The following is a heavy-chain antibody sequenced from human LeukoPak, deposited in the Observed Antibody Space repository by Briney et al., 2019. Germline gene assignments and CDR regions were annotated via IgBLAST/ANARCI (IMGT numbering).Heavy chain of an antibody. Sequence: GGSLRLSCAASGFTFSSYAMNWVRQASGKGLEWVSAISCGGGYTYYADSLKGRFTISRDNSKNTLYLQMNRLRGEDTAVYYCAKDFGSSWSYFEYNSGWVWDYWGQGTLVTDSS. CDR1: GFTFSSYA. CDR3: AKDFGSSWSYFEYNSGWVWDY. V-gene: IGHV3-23*01. D-gene: IGHD6-19*01. J-gene: IGHJ4*02. CDR2: ISCGGGYT.